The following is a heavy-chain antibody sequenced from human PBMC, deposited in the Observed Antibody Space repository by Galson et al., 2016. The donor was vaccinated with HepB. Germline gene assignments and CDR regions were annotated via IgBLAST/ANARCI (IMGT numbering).Heavy chain of an antibody. CDR2: ISPSSAYL. CDR3: ARGGTRGILDLYFDL. D-gene: IGHD1-1*01. Sequence: SLRLSCAASGFTFGDYYMGWIRQAPGKRLEWVSHISPSSAYLEYEDSVKGRFSISRDNANNSLYLQMNGLRVEDTAVYFCARGGTRGILDLYFDLWGRGTLVTVSS. V-gene: IGHV3-11*06. J-gene: IGHJ2*01. CDR1: GFTFGDYY.